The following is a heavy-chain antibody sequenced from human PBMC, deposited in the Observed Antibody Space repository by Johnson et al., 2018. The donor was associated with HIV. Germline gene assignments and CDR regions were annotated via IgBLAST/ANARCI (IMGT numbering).Heavy chain of an antibody. J-gene: IGHJ3*02. CDR2: IRYDGRGK. V-gene: IGHV3-30*02. CDR3: AKDVGNYWPNAFDI. Sequence: QVHLVESGGGVVQPGGSLRLSCAASGFTFSDYVMHWVHQAPGKGLDWVTFIRYDGRGKYYADSVNGRFTISRDNSKNTLYLQMNSLRAEDTAVYYCAKDVGNYWPNAFDIWGQGTTVTVSS. CDR1: GFTFSDYV. D-gene: IGHD3-22*01.